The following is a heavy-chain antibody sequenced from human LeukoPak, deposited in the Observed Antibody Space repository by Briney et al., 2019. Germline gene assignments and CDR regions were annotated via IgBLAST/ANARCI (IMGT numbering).Heavy chain of an antibody. CDR2: IYYSGST. CDR3: ARHIAIAGLRGFDS. V-gene: IGHV4-30-4*08. CDR1: GGSISSGDYY. J-gene: IGHJ4*02. D-gene: IGHD6-19*01. Sequence: SETLSLTCTVSGGSISSGDYYWSWIRQPPGKGLEWIGYIYYSGSTYYNPSLKSRLIISIGKSKNQFSLKLNSVTAADTAVYYCARHIAIAGLRGFDSWGQGTLVTVSS.